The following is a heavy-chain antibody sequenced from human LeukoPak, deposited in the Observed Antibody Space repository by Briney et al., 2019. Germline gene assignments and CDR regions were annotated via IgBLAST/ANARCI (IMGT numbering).Heavy chain of an antibody. CDR1: GYTFTGYY. V-gene: IGHV1-2*02. CDR3: AREGRTLPAFDY. CDR2: INPNSGGT. J-gene: IGHJ4*02. Sequence: PSVKVSCKASGYTFTGYYMYWVRQAPGQGLEWMGWINPNSGGTNYAQKFQGRVTMTRDTSISTAYMELSSLRSDDTAVYYCAREGRTLPAFDYWGQGTQVTVSS. D-gene: IGHD1-14*01.